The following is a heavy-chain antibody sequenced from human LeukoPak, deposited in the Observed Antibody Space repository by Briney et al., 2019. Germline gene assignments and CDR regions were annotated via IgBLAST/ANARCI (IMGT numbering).Heavy chain of an antibody. CDR3: ARDRNGYPHDL. Sequence: GGSLRLSCAASGFTFSTYWMSWVRQAPGKGLEWVANIKEDGSEIYYVDSVKGRFTISRDNAKNSLYLQMNSLRPEDTDVYYCARDRNGYPHDLWGHGTLVTVSS. D-gene: IGHD5-18*01. CDR1: GFTFSTYW. J-gene: IGHJ4*01. CDR2: IKEDGSEI. V-gene: IGHV3-7*01.